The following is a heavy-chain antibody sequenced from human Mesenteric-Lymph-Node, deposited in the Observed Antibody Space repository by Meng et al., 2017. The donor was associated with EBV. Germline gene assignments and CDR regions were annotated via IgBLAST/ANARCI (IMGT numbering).Heavy chain of an antibody. V-gene: IGHV4-39*01. CDR3: ARNVGSGSSTEFDF. D-gene: IGHD6-19*01. J-gene: IGHJ4*02. CDR2: VYYRGST. CDR1: GGSISSSSAY. Sequence: LQLQGSGPGLVKPSETLPLTCTVSGGSISSSSAYWGWVRQPPGKGLEWLGYVYYRGSTYYNPSLKSRVTISLDTSKNQFSLRLTSVTAADTAVYYCARNVGSGSSTEFDFWGQGTLVTVSS.